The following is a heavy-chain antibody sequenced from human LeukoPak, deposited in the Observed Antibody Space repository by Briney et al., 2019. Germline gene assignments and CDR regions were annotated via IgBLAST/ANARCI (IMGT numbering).Heavy chain of an antibody. CDR2: INPDSGGT. CDR1: GYTFTTYY. J-gene: IGHJ4*02. D-gene: IGHD1-26*01. CDR3: ARVGAGATEPIDY. Sequence: ASVKVSCKASGYTFTTYYIHWVRQAPVQGLEWMGWINPDSGGTNYARKFQGRVTMTRDTSISTVYMELSRLRSDDTAVYYCARVGAGATEPIDYWGQGTLVTVSS. V-gene: IGHV1-2*02.